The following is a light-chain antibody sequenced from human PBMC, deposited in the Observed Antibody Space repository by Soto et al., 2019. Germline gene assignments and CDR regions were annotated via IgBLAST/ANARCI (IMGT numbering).Light chain of an antibody. CDR3: QSADSSGTYWV. CDR1: ALPKQY. V-gene: IGLV3-25*03. Sequence: SYELTQPPSVSVSPGQTARITCSGDALPKQYAYWYQQKPGQAPVLVIYKDSERPSGIPERFSGSSSGTTVTLTISGDQAEDEADYYCQSADSSGTYWVFGGRTKLTVL. CDR2: KDS. J-gene: IGLJ3*02.